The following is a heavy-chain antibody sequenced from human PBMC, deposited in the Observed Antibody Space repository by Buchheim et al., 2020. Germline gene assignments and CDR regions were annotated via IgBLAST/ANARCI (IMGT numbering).Heavy chain of an antibody. V-gene: IGHV3-7*04. CDR2: IKPDGSEM. CDR1: GFTFSSYW. D-gene: IGHD2-15*01. Sequence: EVLLVESGGGLVQPGGSLRLSCATSGFTFSSYWMTWVRRAPGRGLEWVANIKPDGSEMYYVDSVKGRFFIFRDNPENSLYLQMNSLRAEDTAVYYCAKEHCSGGSCYVGLDYGGQGTL. J-gene: IGHJ4*02. CDR3: AKEHCSGGSCYVGLDY.